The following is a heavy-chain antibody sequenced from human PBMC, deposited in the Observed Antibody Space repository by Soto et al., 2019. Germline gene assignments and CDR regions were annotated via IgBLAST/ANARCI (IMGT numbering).Heavy chain of an antibody. CDR3: GRVGDYNFWSGPDY. J-gene: IGHJ4*02. D-gene: IGHD3-3*01. CDR2: TRNKAKRYTT. V-gene: IGHV3-72*01. Sequence: EVQLVESGGGLVQPGGSLRLSCAASGFSFSDHYMDWVRQAPGKGLEWVARTRNKAKRYTTEYAASVKGRFTRSRDDSKNSLYLQMSSLQTEDTAVYYCGRVGDYNFWSGPDYWGQGTLVTVSS. CDR1: GFSFSDHY.